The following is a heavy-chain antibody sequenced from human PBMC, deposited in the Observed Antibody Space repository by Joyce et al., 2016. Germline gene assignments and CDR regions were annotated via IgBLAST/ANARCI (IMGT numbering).Heavy chain of an antibody. D-gene: IGHD5-24*01. CDR1: GYTFINYD. CDR2: MNPDSGNT. J-gene: IGHJ4*02. CDR3: TRGGDFDF. V-gene: IGHV1-8*01. Sequence: QVQLVQSGTEVKKPGASVKVACKASGYTFINYDINWVRQAPGQGVEVLGYMNPDSGNTAYAQKFQGRVTMAADTSKSTVYMERNSLKSEDTAMYYCTRGGDFDFWGQGTLVTVSS.